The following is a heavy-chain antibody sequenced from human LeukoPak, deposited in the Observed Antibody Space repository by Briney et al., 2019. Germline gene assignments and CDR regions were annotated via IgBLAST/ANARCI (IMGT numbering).Heavy chain of an antibody. CDR2: IYYSGST. V-gene: IGHV4-39*07. D-gene: IGHD3-10*01. CDR3: AREGWGMVRGVDYHYYYMDV. CDR1: GGSISSSSYY. J-gene: IGHJ6*03. Sequence: SETLSLTCTVSGGSISSSSYYWGWIRQPPGKRLEWIGSIYYSGSTYYNPSLKSRVTISVDTSKNQFSLRLSSVTAADTAVYYCAREGWGMVRGVDYHYYYMDVWGKGTTVTVSS.